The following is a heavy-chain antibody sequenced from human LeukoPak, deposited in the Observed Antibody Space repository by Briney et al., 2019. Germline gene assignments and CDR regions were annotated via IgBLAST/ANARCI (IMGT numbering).Heavy chain of an antibody. CDR3: AKLAGAAYTWVDP. CDR2: FHPSDSDT. V-gene: IGHV5-51*01. Sequence: GESLKFSCEGSGYTFTDYWIGWARQMPGKGLEWMAIFHPSDSDTRYSPSFQDQVTISADKSISTAYLQWSSLKASDTAVYYCAKLAGAAYTWVDPWGQGPLVTVSS. CDR1: GYTFTDYW. J-gene: IGHJ5*02. D-gene: IGHD3-16*01.